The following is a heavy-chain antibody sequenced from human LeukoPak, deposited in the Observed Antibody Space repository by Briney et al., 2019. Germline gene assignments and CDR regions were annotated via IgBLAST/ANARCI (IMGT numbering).Heavy chain of an antibody. CDR2: IYYSGNT. CDR3: ARMRSMTTVITFDY. D-gene: IGHD4-17*01. V-gene: IGHV4-31*03. J-gene: IGHJ4*02. CDR1: GGSISSGDNF. Sequence: PSETLSLTCTVSGGSISSGDNFWSWIRHHPGKGLEWIGYIYYSGNTYYTPSLKSRLIISVDTSKNQFFLNLTSVTAADTAVYYCARMRSMTTVITFDYWGQGTLVTVSS.